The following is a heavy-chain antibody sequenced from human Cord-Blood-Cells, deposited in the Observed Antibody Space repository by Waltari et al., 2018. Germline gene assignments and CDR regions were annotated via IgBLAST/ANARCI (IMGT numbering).Heavy chain of an antibody. Sequence: QVQLQESGPGLVKPSETLSLTCTVSGYSISSGYYWGWIRQPPGKGLEWIGSIYHSGSTYSNPSLKSRVTISVDTSKNQFARKLSSMTAADTAVYYCARVAVQLSHFDYWGQGTLVTVSS. J-gene: IGHJ4*02. CDR3: ARVAVQLSHFDY. CDR2: IYHSGST. V-gene: IGHV4-38-2*02. D-gene: IGHD5-18*01. CDR1: GYSISSGYY.